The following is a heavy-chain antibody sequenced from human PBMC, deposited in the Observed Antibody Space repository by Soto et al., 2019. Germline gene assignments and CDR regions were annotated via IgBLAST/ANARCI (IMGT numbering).Heavy chain of an antibody. D-gene: IGHD3-22*01. J-gene: IGHJ3*01. CDR3: ARVVYFDRSAYGL. Sequence: PGGSLRLSCAASGFSSSGYNMNWVRQAPGKGLEWVSSISGDSNYIYYADSVQGRFTISRDNAKNSVYLQMNSLRADDTAVYYCARVVYFDRSAYGLWGQGTMVTVSS. V-gene: IGHV3-21*01. CDR1: GFSSSGYN. CDR2: ISGDSNYI.